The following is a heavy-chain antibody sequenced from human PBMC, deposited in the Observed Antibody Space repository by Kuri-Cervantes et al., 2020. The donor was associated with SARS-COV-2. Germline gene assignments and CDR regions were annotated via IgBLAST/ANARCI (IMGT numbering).Heavy chain of an antibody. V-gene: IGHV4-39*01. D-gene: IGHD2-2*01. J-gene: IGHJ4*02. CDR3: ARVVPAAVFDY. CDR2: IYESGDT. CDR1: GASISSSTYY. Sequence: SETLSLTCTVSGASISSSTYYWGWIRQSPGKGLEWLGSIYESGDTYYSSSLKSRLSLSVDTSKNQFSLKLSSVTAADTAVYYCARVVPAAVFDYWGQGTLVTVSS.